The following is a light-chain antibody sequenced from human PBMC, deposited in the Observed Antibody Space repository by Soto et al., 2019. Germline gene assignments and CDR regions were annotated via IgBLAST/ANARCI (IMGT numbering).Light chain of an antibody. J-gene: IGLJ1*01. Sequence: QSVLSQPPSVSGTPGQRVTVSCSGGRSNIGSNTVHWYQQLPGAAPKLLIYRDNQRPSGVPDRFAASKSGTSASLAISGLQSEDEGDYYCAAFDDSHNVLYVFGTGTKVPV. CDR2: RDN. V-gene: IGLV1-44*01. CDR1: RSNIGSNT. CDR3: AAFDDSHNVLYV.